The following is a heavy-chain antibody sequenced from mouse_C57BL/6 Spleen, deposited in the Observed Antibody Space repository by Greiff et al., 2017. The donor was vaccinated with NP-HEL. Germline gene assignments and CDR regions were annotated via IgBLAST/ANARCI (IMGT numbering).Heavy chain of an antibody. J-gene: IGHJ4*01. CDR1: GFSLTSHG. CDR2: IWSGGST. D-gene: IGHD6-5*01. Sequence: QVQLQQSGPGLVQPSQSLSITCTVSGFSLTSHGVHWVRQSPGKGLEWLGVIWSGGSTDYNAAFISRLSISKDNSKSQVFFKMNSLHADDTAIYYCARPLFLSSYAMDYWGQGTSVTVSS. CDR3: ARPLFLSSYAMDY. V-gene: IGHV2-2*01.